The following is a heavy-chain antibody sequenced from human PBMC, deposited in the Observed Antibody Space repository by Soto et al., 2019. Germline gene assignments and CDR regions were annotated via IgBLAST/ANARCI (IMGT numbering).Heavy chain of an antibody. Sequence: GGSLRLSCVASGFTFSSYAMHCFRQAPGKGLEWVALISYDGYSKWYADAVKGRFTISRDNSNNTLFLEMNSLRADDTAVYFCAAIREVDVWGQGTTVT. CDR2: ISYDGYSK. J-gene: IGHJ6*02. CDR3: AAIREVDV. V-gene: IGHV3-30*03. CDR1: GFTFSSYA. D-gene: IGHD1-26*01.